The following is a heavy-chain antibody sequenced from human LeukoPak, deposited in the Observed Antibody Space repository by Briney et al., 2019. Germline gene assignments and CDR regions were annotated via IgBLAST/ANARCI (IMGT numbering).Heavy chain of an antibody. CDR2: IHQSGMT. Sequence: PSETLSLTCVVSGRSIRSGYYWGWIRQSPGKGLEWIGSIHQSGMTYYNPSLKSRVTLSVDTSKNQFSLHMTSVTAADAALYFCARSGDYIKEGFDYWGRGIQVTVSS. V-gene: IGHV4-38-2*01. CDR3: ARSGDYIKEGFDY. CDR1: GRSIRSGYY. J-gene: IGHJ4*02. D-gene: IGHD1-26*01.